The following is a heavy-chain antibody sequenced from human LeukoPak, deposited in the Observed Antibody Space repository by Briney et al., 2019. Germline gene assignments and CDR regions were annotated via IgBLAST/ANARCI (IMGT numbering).Heavy chain of an antibody. V-gene: IGHV5-51*01. Sequence: GESLKISRKGSGYSFTSYWIGWVRQMPGKGLEWMGIIYPGDSDTRYSPSFQGQVTISADKSISTAYLQWSSLKASDTAMYYCARRSSSGYYFYWYFDLWGRGTLVTVSS. CDR1: GYSFTSYW. D-gene: IGHD3-22*01. CDR3: ARRSSSGYYFYWYFDL. CDR2: IYPGDSDT. J-gene: IGHJ2*01.